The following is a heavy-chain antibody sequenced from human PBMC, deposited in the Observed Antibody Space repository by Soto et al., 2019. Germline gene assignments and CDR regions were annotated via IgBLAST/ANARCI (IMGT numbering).Heavy chain of an antibody. Sequence: ASVKVSCKASGFTFSAYYIYWVRQAPGQGLEWMGWINPNSGGTNNAQKFQGRVTMTRDTSTSTVYMELSALISDDTAVYYCARSLLDEYSSSWRSAYYGMDVWGQGTTVTVSS. V-gene: IGHV1-2*02. CDR3: ARSLLDEYSSSWRSAYYGMDV. D-gene: IGHD6-13*01. CDR1: GFTFSAYY. CDR2: INPNSGGT. J-gene: IGHJ6*02.